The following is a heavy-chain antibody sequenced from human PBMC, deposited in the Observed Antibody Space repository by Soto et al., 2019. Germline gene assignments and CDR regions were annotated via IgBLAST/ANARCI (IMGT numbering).Heavy chain of an antibody. D-gene: IGHD5-18*01. CDR1: GGSISGYY. CDR3: ARSGSKYGANAFDI. CDR2: IYYIGTT. Sequence: SETLSLTCTVSGGSISGYYWNWIRQPPGKGLEYIGHIYYIGTTNYNPSLKSRATISVDTSKNQFSLKLTSVTAADTAVYFCARSGSKYGANAFDIWDQGTMVTVSS. V-gene: IGHV4-59*01. J-gene: IGHJ3*02.